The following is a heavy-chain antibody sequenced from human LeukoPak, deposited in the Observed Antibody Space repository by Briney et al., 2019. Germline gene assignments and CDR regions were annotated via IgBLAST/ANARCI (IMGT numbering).Heavy chain of an antibody. J-gene: IGHJ6*04. V-gene: IGHV3-48*03. CDR3: AELGITMIGGV. CDR2: ISSSGSTI. D-gene: IGHD3-10*02. Sequence: GGSLRLSCAASGFTFDDYAMNWVRQAPGKGLEWVSYISSSGSTIYYADSVKGRFTISRDNAKNSLYLQMNSLRAEDTAVCYCAELGITMIGGVWGKGTTVTISS. CDR1: GFTFDDYA.